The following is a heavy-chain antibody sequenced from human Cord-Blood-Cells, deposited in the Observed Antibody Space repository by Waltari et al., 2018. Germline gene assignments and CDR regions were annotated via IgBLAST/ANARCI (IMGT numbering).Heavy chain of an antibody. CDR2: IYHSGRA. CDR1: GYSITSGYY. V-gene: IGHV4-38-2*01. CDR3: ALEGLCGSGSYFGY. J-gene: IGHJ4*02. D-gene: IGHD3-10*01. Sequence: QVQLQESGPGLVKPSETLSLTCAVSGYSITSGYYWGWFRMPPGKGLEWMGSIYHSGRAYYNPPLKIPVNIPVDTAQNQVPRKLGAETAADTAVYYCALEGLCGSGSYFGYWGQGTLVTVPS.